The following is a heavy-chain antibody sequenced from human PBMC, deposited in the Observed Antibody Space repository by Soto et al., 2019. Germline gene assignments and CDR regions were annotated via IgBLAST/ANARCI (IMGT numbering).Heavy chain of an antibody. V-gene: IGHV4-39*02. J-gene: IGHJ4*02. Sequence: SETLSLTCSVSGGSIRSPNYYWAWSRQPPGKGLECIGSVFYTGSTYYNPSLKSRLTITVDTSRNHFSLKLTSVTAADTAVYYCARNDGGPFDSWGQGTLVTVSS. D-gene: IGHD4-17*01. CDR3: ARNDGGPFDS. CDR1: GGSIRSPNYY. CDR2: VFYTGST.